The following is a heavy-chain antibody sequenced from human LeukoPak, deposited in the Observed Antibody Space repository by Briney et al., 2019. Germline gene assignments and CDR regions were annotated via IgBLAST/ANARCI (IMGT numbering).Heavy chain of an antibody. D-gene: IGHD1-1*01. CDR2: IYYSGST. CDR1: GGSISSGGYY. J-gene: IGHJ4*02. V-gene: IGHV4-31*03. CDR3: ARGQYQKQRTGTLDY. Sequence: PSETLSLTCTVSGGSISSGGYYWSRIRQHPGKGLEWIGYIYYSGSTYYNPSLKSRVTISVDTSKNQFSLKLSSVTAADTAVYYCARGQYQKQRTGTLDYWGQGTLVTVSS.